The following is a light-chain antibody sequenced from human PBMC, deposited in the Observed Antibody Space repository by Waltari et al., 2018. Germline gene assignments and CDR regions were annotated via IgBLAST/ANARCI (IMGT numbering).Light chain of an antibody. J-gene: IGLJ2*01. CDR2: EVA. Sequence: QSALTQPPSASGSPGQPVTISXTGTSRDVGGIDYVSWYQLHPGKAPKLMIYEVAKRPSGVPECFSGSKSANTASLTVSDLQPEDEADYYCSSYGGSNNVLFGGGTKLTVL. CDR3: SSYGGSNNVL. V-gene: IGLV2-8*01. CDR1: SRDVGGIDY.